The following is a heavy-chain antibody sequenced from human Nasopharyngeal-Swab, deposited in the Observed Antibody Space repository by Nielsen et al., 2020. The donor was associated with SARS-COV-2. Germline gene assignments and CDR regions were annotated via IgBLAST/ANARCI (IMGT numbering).Heavy chain of an antibody. Sequence: WVRQAPGQGLEWMGGVIPIFGTANYAQKFQGRVTITADESTSTAYMELSGLRSEDTAVYYCARSGPYYYDSSAFDYWGQGTLVTVSS. D-gene: IGHD3-22*01. J-gene: IGHJ4*02. CDR2: VIPIFGTA. V-gene: IGHV1-69*01. CDR3: ARSGPYYYDSSAFDY.